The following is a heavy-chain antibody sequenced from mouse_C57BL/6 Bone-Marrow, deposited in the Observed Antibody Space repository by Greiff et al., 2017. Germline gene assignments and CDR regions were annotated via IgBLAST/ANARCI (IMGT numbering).Heavy chain of an antibody. CDR2: IRSKSSNYAT. CDR1: GFTFNTYA. J-gene: IGHJ3*01. Sequence: EVQLVESGGGLVQPKGSLKLSCAASGFTFNTYAMHWVRQAPGKGLEWVARIRSKSSNYATYFADSVKDRFTISRDDSQSMLYLQMNNLKTEDTAMYYCVREGIYYYGSSYVGFAYWGQGTLVTVSA. V-gene: IGHV10-3*01. D-gene: IGHD1-1*01. CDR3: VREGIYYYGSSYVGFAY.